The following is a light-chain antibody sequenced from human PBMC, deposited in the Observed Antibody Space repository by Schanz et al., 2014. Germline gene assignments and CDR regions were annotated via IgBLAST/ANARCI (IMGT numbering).Light chain of an antibody. CDR1: QSVSSY. CDR3: QQRSNWPSLT. J-gene: IGKJ4*01. CDR2: GAS. V-gene: IGKV3-11*01. Sequence: EIVLTQSPATLSLSPGERATLSCRASQSVSSYLAWYQHKPGQAPRLLIYGASTRATGIPARFSGSGSGTEFTLTISSLQSEDFAVYYCQQRSNWPSLTFGGGTKVEIK.